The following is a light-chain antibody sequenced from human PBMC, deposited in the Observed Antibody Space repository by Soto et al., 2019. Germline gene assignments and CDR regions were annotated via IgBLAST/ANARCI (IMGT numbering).Light chain of an antibody. CDR1: QSVSSSY. CDR3: QNYRTS. J-gene: IGKJ4*01. CDR2: GAS. V-gene: IGKV3-20*01. Sequence: EIVVTQSPGTLSLSPGERATLSCRASQSVSSSYLAWYQQKPGQAPRQLIYGASSRATGIPDRFSGSGSGTDFTLTITRLEPEDFAVYDCQNYRTSLGGGTRVEI.